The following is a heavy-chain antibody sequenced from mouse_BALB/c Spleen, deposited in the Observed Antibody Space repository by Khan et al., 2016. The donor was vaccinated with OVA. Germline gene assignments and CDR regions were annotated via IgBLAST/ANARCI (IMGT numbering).Heavy chain of an antibody. Sequence: EVQLVESGPGLVKPSQSLSLTCTVTGYSITSDYAWNWIRQFPGNKLEWMGYISYSGNTKYNPSLKSRISITRDTSKNQFFLQLNFVTIEDTATYYSARIQGGDFDYWGQGTTLTVSS. CDR1: GYSITSDYA. J-gene: IGHJ2*01. V-gene: IGHV3-2*02. D-gene: IGHD3-2*02. CDR3: ARIQGGDFDY. CDR2: ISYSGNT.